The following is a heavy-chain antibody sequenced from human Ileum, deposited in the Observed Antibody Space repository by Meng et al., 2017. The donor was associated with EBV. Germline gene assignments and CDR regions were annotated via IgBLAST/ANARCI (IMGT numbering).Heavy chain of an antibody. D-gene: IGHD6-19*01. CDR2: NYHSGST. J-gene: IGHJ4*02. CDR3: ARVGQWLPIDY. V-gene: IGHV4-4*02. CDR1: GGSISSSNW. Sequence: VEVREPGPGSGNASEASGLTCAYFGGSISSSNWWSWVRQPPGKGLEWIGENYHSGSTNYNPSLKSRVTMSVDESQNQFSLNLSSVTAADTAVYYCARVGQWLPIDYWGQGTLVTVSS.